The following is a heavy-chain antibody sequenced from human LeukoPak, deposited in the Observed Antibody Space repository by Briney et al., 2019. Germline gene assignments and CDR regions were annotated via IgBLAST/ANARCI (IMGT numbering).Heavy chain of an antibody. J-gene: IGHJ4*02. D-gene: IGHD5-12*01. CDR3: VGGYEGFDY. V-gene: IGHV4-4*07. Sequence: SETLSLTCTVSGGSISSCCWSWIRQPAHTGLEWMWRIYTSGSTNYNPCLKSRVNMSVDTSKNQFSLKLSSVTAADTAVYYCVGGYEGFDYWGQGTLVTVSS. CDR2: IYTSGST. CDR1: GGSISSCC.